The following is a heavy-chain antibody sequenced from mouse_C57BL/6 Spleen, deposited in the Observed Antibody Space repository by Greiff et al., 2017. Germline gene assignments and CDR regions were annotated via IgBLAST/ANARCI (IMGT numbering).Heavy chain of an antibody. CDR1: GYTFTSYW. Sequence: QVQLQQPGAELVKPGASVKLSCKASGYTFTSYWMHWVKQRPGQGLEWIGMIHPNSGSTNYNEKFKSKATLTVDKSSSTAYMQLSSLTSEDAAVYYCANYGNYEYYCDYWGQGTTLTVSS. J-gene: IGHJ2*01. D-gene: IGHD2-1*01. CDR3: ANYGNYEYYCDY. V-gene: IGHV1-64*01. CDR2: IHPNSGST.